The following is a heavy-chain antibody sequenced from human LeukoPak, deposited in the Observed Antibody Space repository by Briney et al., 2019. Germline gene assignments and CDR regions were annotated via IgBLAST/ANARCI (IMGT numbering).Heavy chain of an antibody. CDR1: GDSISSYY. V-gene: IGHV4-4*07. CDR2: ISTSGSI. Sequence: SETLSLTCTVSGDSISSYYWTWIRQPAGKGLDWIGRISTSGSINYNPSLKSRVTMSLDTSKNQFSLKLSSVTAADTAVYHCARGGSGSYSAFDIWGQGTMVTVSS. CDR3: ARGGSGSYSAFDI. J-gene: IGHJ3*02. D-gene: IGHD1-26*01.